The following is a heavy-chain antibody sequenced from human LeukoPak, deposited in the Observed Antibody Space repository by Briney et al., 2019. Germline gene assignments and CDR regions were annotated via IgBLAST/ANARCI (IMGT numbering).Heavy chain of an antibody. J-gene: IGHJ3*02. D-gene: IGHD3-9*01. CDR3: AEDGIRYFDWFEGRSGAFDI. CDR2: LYPGDSDT. V-gene: IGHV5-51*01. CDR1: GYSFTSYW. Sequence: GESLKISCKGSGYSFTSYWIGWVRQMPGKGLEWMGLLYPGDSDTRYSPSFQGQVTISADKSISTAYLQWSSLKASDTAIFYRAEDGIRYFDWFEGRSGAFDIWGQGTMVTVSS.